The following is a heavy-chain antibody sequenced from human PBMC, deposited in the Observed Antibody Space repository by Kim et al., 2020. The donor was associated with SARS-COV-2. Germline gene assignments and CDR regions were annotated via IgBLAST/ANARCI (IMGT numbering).Heavy chain of an antibody. CDR2: IRNKADNYAT. CDR1: GFNFRGSH. V-gene: IGHV3-73*01. D-gene: IGHD4-4*01. CDR3: SRQDMAVTDY. J-gene: IGHJ4*02. Sequence: GGSLRLSCAASGFNFRGSHMHWVRQASGKGLEWVGHIRNKADNYATAYAASVKGRFTISRDDSESTAYLQMNNLKIEDTAIYYCSRQDMAVTDYWGQG.